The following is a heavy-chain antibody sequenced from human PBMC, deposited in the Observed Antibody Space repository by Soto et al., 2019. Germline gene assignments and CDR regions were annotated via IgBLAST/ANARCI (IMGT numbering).Heavy chain of an antibody. CDR2: IYYSGST. V-gene: IGHV4-59*01. Sequence: QVQLQESGPGLVKPSETLSLTCTVSGGSISSYYWSWIRQPPGKGLEWIGYIYYSGSTNYNPSLKSRVTISVDTSKNQFSLKLSSVTAADTAVYYCARATVLLWFGELNWFDPWGQGTLVTVSS. CDR3: ARATVLLWFGELNWFDP. CDR1: GGSISSYY. D-gene: IGHD3-10*01. J-gene: IGHJ5*02.